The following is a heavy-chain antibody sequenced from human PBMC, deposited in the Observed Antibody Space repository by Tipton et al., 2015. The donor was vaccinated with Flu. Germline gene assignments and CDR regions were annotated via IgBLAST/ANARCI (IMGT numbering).Heavy chain of an antibody. D-gene: IGHD3-9*01. CDR1: GDSISSYY. CDR2: IYYSGST. J-gene: IGHJ5*02. V-gene: IGHV4-59*08. CDR3: ARSGPRTYYDTLTGYSQPDWFAP. Sequence: TLSLTCTVSGDSISSYYWSWIRQPPGKGLEWIGYIYYSGSTNYNPSLKSRVTISVDTSKNQFSLKLSSVTAADTAVYYCARSGPRTYYDTLTGYSQPDWFAPWGQGTLVTVSS.